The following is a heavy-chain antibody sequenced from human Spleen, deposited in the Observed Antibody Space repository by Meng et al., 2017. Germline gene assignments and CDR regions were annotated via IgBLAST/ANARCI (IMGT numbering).Heavy chain of an antibody. CDR2: INHSGST. CDR3: ARAFCRGGGCYTFDY. J-gene: IGHJ4*02. D-gene: IGHD2-15*01. Sequence: QVQLQQGGAGLLKPSETLSLTCVVSGGSFSDYYWSWIRQPPGKGLEWIGEINHSGSTNYNLSLESRATISVDTSKNQFSLNLSSVTAADTAVYYCARAFCRGGGCYTFDYWGQGTLVTVSS. V-gene: IGHV4-34*01. CDR1: GGSFSDYY.